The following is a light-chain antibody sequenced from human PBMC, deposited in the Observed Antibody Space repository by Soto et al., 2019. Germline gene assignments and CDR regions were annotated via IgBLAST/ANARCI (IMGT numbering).Light chain of an antibody. J-gene: IGLJ2*01. Sequence: SYELPQPPSVSVSPGQTASITCSGDKLGNKYASWYQQKPGQSPVLVIYQDTKRPSGIPERFSGSNSGNTATLTISGTQAMDEADYYCQAWASNTNVIFGGGTKLTVL. V-gene: IGLV3-1*01. CDR1: KLGNKY. CDR3: QAWASNTNVI. CDR2: QDT.